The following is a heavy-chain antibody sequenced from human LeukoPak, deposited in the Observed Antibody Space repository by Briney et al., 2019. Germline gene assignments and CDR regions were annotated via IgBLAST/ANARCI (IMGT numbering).Heavy chain of an antibody. J-gene: IGHJ6*02. Sequence: ASVKVSRKASGYTFTGYYMHWVRQAPGQGLEWMGWINPNSGGTNYAQKFQGKVTMTRDTSISTAYMELSRLRSDDTAVYYCAKRQYCSGGSCYSPKFLYYYYGMDVWGQGTTVTVSS. CDR2: INPNSGGT. D-gene: IGHD2-15*01. V-gene: IGHV1-2*02. CDR3: AKRQYCSGGSCYSPKFLYYYYGMDV. CDR1: GYTFTGYY.